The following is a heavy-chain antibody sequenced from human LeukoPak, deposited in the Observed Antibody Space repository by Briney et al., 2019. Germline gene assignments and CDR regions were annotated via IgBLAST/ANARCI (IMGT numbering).Heavy chain of an antibody. CDR1: GGTFSSYA. CDR3: ARDGRIEEDTAMYYYGMDV. D-gene: IGHD5-18*01. J-gene: IGHJ6*02. CDR2: IIPILGIA. V-gene: IGHV1-69*04. Sequence: SVKVSCKASGGTFSSYAISWVRQAPGQGLEWMGRIIPILGIANYAQKFQGRVTITADKSTSTAYMELSSLRSEDTAVYYCARDGRIEEDTAMYYYGMDVWGQGTTVTVSS.